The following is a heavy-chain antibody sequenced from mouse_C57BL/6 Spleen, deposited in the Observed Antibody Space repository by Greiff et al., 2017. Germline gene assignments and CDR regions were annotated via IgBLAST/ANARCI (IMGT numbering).Heavy chain of an antibody. V-gene: IGHV5-9-1*02. Sequence: EVQVVESGEGLVKPGGSLKLSCAASGFTFSSYAMSWVRQTPEKRLEWVAYISSGGDYIYYADTVKGRFTISRDNARNTLYLQMSSLTSEDTAMYYCTIYDGYYVGGAMDCWGQRTSVTVAS. D-gene: IGHD2-3*01. CDR1: GFTFSSYA. J-gene: IGHJ4*01. CDR3: TIYDGYYVGGAMDC. CDR2: ISSGGDYI.